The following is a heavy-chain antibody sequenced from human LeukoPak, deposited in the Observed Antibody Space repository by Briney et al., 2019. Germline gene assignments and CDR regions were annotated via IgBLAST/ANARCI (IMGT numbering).Heavy chain of an antibody. Sequence: GSLRLSCAASGFTFSSYAMSWVRQAPGKGLEWVSAISGSGGSTYYADSVKGRFTISRDNSKNTLYLQMNSLRAEDTAVYYCRARGYELDGWELIDYWGQGTLVTVSS. CDR3: RARGYELDGWELIDY. CDR2: ISGSGGST. V-gene: IGHV3-23*01. J-gene: IGHJ4*02. D-gene: IGHD1-26*01. CDR1: GFTFSSYA.